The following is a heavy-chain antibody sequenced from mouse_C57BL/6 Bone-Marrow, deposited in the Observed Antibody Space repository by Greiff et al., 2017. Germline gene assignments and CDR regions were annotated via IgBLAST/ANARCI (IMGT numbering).Heavy chain of an antibody. Sequence: QVQLQQSGAELARPGASVKMSCKASGYTFTSYTMHWVKQRPGQGLEWIGYINPTSGYTKYNQKFKDKATLTADTSSSTAYMQLSSLTSEDSAVXYCARNWDWFAYWGQGTLVTVSA. V-gene: IGHV1-4*01. CDR3: ARNWDWFAY. CDR2: INPTSGYT. J-gene: IGHJ3*01. D-gene: IGHD4-1*01. CDR1: GYTFTSYT.